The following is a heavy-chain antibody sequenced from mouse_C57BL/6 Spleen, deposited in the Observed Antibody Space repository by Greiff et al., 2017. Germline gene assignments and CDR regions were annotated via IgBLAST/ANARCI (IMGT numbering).Heavy chain of an antibody. CDR1: GFNIKDDY. V-gene: IGHV14-4*01. D-gene: IGHD3-2*02. CDR3: TQDSSGPWFAC. CDR2: IDPENGDT. J-gene: IGHJ3*01. Sequence: EVQLQQSGAELVRPGASVKLSCTASGFNIKDDYMHWVKQRPEQGLEWIGWIDPENGDTEYASKFQGKATITADTSSNTAYLQLSSLTSEVTAVYYCTQDSSGPWFACWGHGALVSVSA.